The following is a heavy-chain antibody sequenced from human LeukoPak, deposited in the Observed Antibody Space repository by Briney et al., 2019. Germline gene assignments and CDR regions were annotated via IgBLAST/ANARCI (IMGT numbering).Heavy chain of an antibody. CDR2: INPNSGGT. Sequence: ASVKVSCKASGYTFTGYYMHWVRQAPGQGLEWMGWINPNSGGTNYAQKFQGRVTMTRDTSISTAYMELSRLRPDDTAVYYCARDYYPSGWYGYWGQGTLVTVSS. D-gene: IGHD6-19*01. CDR3: ARDYYPSGWYGY. J-gene: IGHJ4*02. CDR1: GYTFTGYY. V-gene: IGHV1-2*02.